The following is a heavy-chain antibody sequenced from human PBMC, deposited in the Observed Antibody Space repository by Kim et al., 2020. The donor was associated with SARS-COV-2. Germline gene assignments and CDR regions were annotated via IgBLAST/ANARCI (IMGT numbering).Heavy chain of an antibody. D-gene: IGHD2-2*01. Sequence: VKGRFTISRDNAKNSLYLQMNSLRAEDTAVYYCARRTGYCSSTSCYYFDPWGQGTLVTVSS. J-gene: IGHJ5*02. CDR3: ARRTGYCSSTSCYYFDP. V-gene: IGHV3-11*06.